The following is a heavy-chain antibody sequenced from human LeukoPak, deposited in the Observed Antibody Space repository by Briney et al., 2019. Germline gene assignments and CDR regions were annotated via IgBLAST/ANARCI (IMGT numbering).Heavy chain of an antibody. D-gene: IGHD3-10*01. CDR3: AKDSAAPISITMVRGRWYFDY. CDR1: GFTFSNYG. J-gene: IGHJ4*02. CDR2: ISPSGDIT. V-gene: IGHV3-23*01. Sequence: GGSLRLSCAASGFTFSNYGMNWVRQAPGKGLEWVSGISPSGDITYYADSVKGRFTISRDNSKNTLYLQMHSLRAEDTAVYFCAKDSAAPISITMVRGRWYFDYWGQGTLVTVSS.